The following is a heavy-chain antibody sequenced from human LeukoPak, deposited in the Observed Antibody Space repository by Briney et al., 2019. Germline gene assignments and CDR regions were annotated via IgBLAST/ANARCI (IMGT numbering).Heavy chain of an antibody. V-gene: IGHV4-59*01. J-gene: IGHJ4*02. CDR3: ARTGTTFFDY. CDR2: IYYIGST. D-gene: IGHD1-7*01. CDR1: GGSMSHYY. Sequence: NPSETLSLTCTVSGGSMSHYYWSWIRQPPGKGLEWIGYIYYIGSTNYNPSFKSRVTISVDTSKNQFSLKLNSVTAADTAVYYCARTGTTFFDYWGQGSLVTASA.